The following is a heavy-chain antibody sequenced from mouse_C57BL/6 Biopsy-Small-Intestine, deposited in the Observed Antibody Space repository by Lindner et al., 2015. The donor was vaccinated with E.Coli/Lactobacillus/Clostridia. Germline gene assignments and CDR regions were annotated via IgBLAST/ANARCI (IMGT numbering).Heavy chain of an antibody. D-gene: IGHD4-1*01. Sequence: SVKVSCKTSGGTFSSYTFSWVRQSPGQGLEWMGRIIPLLDMTNYARTSEGRVTITVDTSTSTAYMELRRLKSDDTAVYYCATMGEGHNWTNFDYWGQGTLVTVSS. J-gene: IGHJ4*01. CDR1: GGTFSSYT. CDR2: IIPLLDMT. CDR3: ATMGEGHNWTNFDY. V-gene: IGHV1-74*01.